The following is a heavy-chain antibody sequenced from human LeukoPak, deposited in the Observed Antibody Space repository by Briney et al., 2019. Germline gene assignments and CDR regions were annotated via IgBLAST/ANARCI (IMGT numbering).Heavy chain of an antibody. V-gene: IGHV3-21*01. J-gene: IGHJ4*02. D-gene: IGHD6-13*01. Sequence: GGSLRLSCAASGFTFSSYSMNWVRQAPGKGLEWVSSISSSSSYIYYADSVKGRFTISRDNSKNTLYLRMNSLRAEDTAVYYCARDRAEGFDYWGQGTLVTVSS. CDR3: ARDRAEGFDY. CDR1: GFTFSSYS. CDR2: ISSSSSYI.